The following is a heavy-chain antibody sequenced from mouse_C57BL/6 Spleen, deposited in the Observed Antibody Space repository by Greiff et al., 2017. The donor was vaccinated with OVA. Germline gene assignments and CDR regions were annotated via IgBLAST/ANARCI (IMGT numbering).Heavy chain of an antibody. CDR2: IHPNSGST. CDR3: ARAYDYDGYFDV. CDR1: GYTFTSYW. Sequence: VQLQQSGAELVKPGASVKLSCKASGYTFTSYWMHWVKQRPGQGLEWIGMIHPNSGSTNYNEKFKSKATLTVDKSSSTAYMQLSSLTSEDSAVYYCARAYDYDGYFDVWGTGTTVTVSS. J-gene: IGHJ1*03. D-gene: IGHD2-4*01. V-gene: IGHV1-64*01.